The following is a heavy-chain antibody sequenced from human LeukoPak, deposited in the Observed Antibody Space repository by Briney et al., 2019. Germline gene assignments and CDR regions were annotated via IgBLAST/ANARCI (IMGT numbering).Heavy chain of an antibody. CDR1: VFIYRRCG. CDR3: AKACISGPFGGVMGY. V-gene: IGHV3-30*02. Sequence: GGSVRLSRASCVFIYRRCGMHWVRQARAKGLEGVAFLRYDGSNKLCADSVKDRVNIARHNSKTPLYLQMNSLKAEATAGYYCAKACISGPFGGVMGYWGQGTLVTVSS. J-gene: IGHJ4*02. D-gene: IGHD3-16*01. CDR2: LRYDGSNK.